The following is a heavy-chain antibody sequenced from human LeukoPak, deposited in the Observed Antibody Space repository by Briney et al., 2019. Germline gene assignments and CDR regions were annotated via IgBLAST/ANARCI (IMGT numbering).Heavy chain of an antibody. D-gene: IGHD4-17*01. CDR1: GGTFSSYA. J-gene: IGHJ4*02. V-gene: IGHV1-69*10. Sequence: SVKVSCKASGGTFSSYAISWVRQAPGQGLEWMGRIIPILGIANYAQKFQGRVTMTRDTSTSTVYMELSSLRSEDTAVYYCARDGGIRPHTVTTFVYFDYWGQGTLVTVSS. CDR3: ARDGGIRPHTVTTFVYFDY. CDR2: IIPILGIA.